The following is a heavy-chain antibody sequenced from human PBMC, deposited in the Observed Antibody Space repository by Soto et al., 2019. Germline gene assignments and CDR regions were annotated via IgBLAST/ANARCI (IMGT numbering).Heavy chain of an antibody. CDR3: AKHTHIVATPDYFDY. V-gene: IGHV4-61*01. J-gene: IGHJ4*02. Sequence: PSETLSLTCTVSGGSVRSGSYYWSWIRQPPGKGLEWIGYIYYSGSTNYNPSLKSRVTISVDTSKNQFSLKLSSVTAADTAVYYCAKHTHIVATPDYFDYWGQGTLVTVSS. D-gene: IGHD5-12*01. CDR2: IYYSGST. CDR1: GGSVRSGSYY.